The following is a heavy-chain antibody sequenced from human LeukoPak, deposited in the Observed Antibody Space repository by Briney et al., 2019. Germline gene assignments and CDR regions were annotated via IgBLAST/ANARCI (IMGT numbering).Heavy chain of an antibody. D-gene: IGHD2-2*01. Sequence: GGSLRLSCVASGFTFSSYWMHWVRQAPGKGLVWASRVNSDGSSTNYAASVKGRFTISRDNAKNTLYLQMNSLRAEDTAVYYCARAGRQCSSTSCYVYYYGMDVWGQGTTVTVSS. CDR2: VNSDGSST. CDR1: GFTFSSYW. J-gene: IGHJ6*02. CDR3: ARAGRQCSSTSCYVYYYGMDV. V-gene: IGHV3-74*01.